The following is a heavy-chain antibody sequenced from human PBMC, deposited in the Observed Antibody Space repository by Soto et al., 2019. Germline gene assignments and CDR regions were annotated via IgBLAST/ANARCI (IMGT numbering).Heavy chain of an antibody. CDR3: AKDISRYGTNWFDP. CDR2: ISWDGGST. J-gene: IGHJ5*02. Sequence: EVQLLESGGGLVQPGGSLRLSCAASGFTFSSYAMHWVRQAPGKGLEWVSLISWDGGSTYYADSVKGRFTISRDNSKNSLYLQMNSLRAEDTALYYCAKDISRYGTNWFDPWGQGTLVTVSS. D-gene: IGHD1-7*01. CDR1: GFTFSSYA. V-gene: IGHV3-43D*04.